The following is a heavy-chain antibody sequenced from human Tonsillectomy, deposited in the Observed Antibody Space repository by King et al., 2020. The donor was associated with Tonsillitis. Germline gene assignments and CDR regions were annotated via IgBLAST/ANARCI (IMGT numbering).Heavy chain of an antibody. CDR1: GYTFSAYY. CDR3: ARDLTRIVVIADY. D-gene: IGHD3-22*01. J-gene: IGHJ4*02. V-gene: IGHV1-2*02. CDR2: INPNSGAT. Sequence: VQLVESGAEVKKPGASVKVSCKASGYTFSAYYVHWVRQAPGQGLEWMGWINPNSGATNYAQTYQDRVTMTRDTSINTTYMELSRLSSDDTAVYYCARDLTRIVVIADYWGQGTLVTVSS.